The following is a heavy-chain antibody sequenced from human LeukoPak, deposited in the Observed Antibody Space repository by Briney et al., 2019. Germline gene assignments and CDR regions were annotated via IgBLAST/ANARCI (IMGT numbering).Heavy chain of an antibody. CDR1: GFTFSSYA. CDR3: AKHTISSGWSWYYFDY. J-gene: IGHJ4*02. CDR2: VSTDGSNR. V-gene: IGHV3-30-3*02. Sequence: GGSLRLSCAASGFTFSSYAMHWVRQAPGKGLEWVAVVSTDGSNRYYADSVKGRFTVSRDNSKNTLYLQMNSLRAEDTAVYYCAKHTISSGWSWYYFDYWGQGTLVTVSS. D-gene: IGHD6-19*01.